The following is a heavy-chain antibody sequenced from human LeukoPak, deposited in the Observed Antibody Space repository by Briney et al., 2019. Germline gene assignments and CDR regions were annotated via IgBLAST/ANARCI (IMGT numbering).Heavy chain of an antibody. CDR2: ISDSGVYA. CDR3: SKRDIVAGVVDR. J-gene: IGHJ4*02. CDR1: GFSFSTYA. D-gene: IGHD5-12*01. Sequence: PGGSLRLSCAASGFSFSTYAMGWVRQAPGKGLEWVSIISDSGVYAYYADSVKGRFTISRDNSKDTLYLQMNSLRAEDTAVYYCSKRDIVAGVVDRWGQGALVTVSS. V-gene: IGHV3-23*01.